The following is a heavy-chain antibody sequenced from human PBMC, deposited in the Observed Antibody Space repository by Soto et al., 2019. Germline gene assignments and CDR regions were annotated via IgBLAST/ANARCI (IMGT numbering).Heavy chain of an antibody. CDR3: AKDREEMRNFGGYFDY. J-gene: IGHJ4*02. Sequence: EVQLLESGGGLVQPGEFLRLSCVASGFTFSSYAVSWVRQAPGKGLEWVSGVNGKGGSTYYADSVKGRFTISRDNSKNTVYLQMNSLRADDTAVYYCAKDREEMRNFGGYFDYWGQGTLVTVSS. D-gene: IGHD3-3*01. CDR2: VNGKGGST. CDR1: GFTFSSYA. V-gene: IGHV3-23*01.